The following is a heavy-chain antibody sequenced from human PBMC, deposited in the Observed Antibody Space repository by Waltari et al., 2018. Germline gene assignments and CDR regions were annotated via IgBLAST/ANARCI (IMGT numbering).Heavy chain of an antibody. D-gene: IGHD1-20*01. CDR3: ATPFYNWDDPLHS. Sequence: EVQLLASGGGLVQPGGSLRLPCAASGFPFSNYAMSWVRQAPGKGLEWVSAITVGDDTYYADSVKGRFTISRDTSKDTVYLQMNGLRADDTAVYYCATPFYNWDDPLHSWGPGTLVTVSS. CDR2: ITVGDDT. J-gene: IGHJ4*02. CDR1: GFPFSNYA. V-gene: IGHV3-23*01.